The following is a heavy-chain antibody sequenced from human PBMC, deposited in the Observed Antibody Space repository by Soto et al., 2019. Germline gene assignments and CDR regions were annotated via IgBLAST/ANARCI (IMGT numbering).Heavy chain of an antibody. D-gene: IGHD4-17*01. CDR3: ARDLEEDYGDYVVILGARFRAFDI. CDR2: ISSSSSYI. V-gene: IGHV3-21*01. J-gene: IGHJ3*02. Sequence: GGSLRLSCAASGFTFSSYSMNWVRQAPGKGLEWVSSISSSSSYIYYADSVKGRFTISRDNAKNSLYLQMNSLRAEDTAVYYYARDLEEDYGDYVVILGARFRAFDIWGQGTMVTVSS. CDR1: GFTFSSYS.